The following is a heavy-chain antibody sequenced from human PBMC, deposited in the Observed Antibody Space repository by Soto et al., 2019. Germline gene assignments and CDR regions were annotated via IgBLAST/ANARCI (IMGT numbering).Heavy chain of an antibody. J-gene: IGHJ6*03. CDR3: ARRGAMHLYYMDV. CDR1: GFTFSSYS. CDR2: ISSSSSTI. Sequence: EVQLVESGGGLVQPGGSLRLSCAASGFTFSSYSMNWVRQAPGKGLEWVSYISSSSSTIYYADSVKGRFTISRDNAKNSLYLQMNSLRAEDTAVYYCARRGAMHLYYMDVWGKGTTDTVSS. D-gene: IGHD3-3*02. V-gene: IGHV3-48*01.